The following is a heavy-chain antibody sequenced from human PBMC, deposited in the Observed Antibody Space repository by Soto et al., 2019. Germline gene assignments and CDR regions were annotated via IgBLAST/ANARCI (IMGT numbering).Heavy chain of an antibody. J-gene: IGHJ4*02. CDR3: TRNVIAVV. CDR2: IRSKTYGGTT. Sequence: CTASGFTFGDYAMSWVRQAPGKGPEWVGFIRSKTYGGTTEYAASVKGRFTISRDDSKSIAYLQMNSLKTEDTAIYYCTRNVIAVVWGQGTLVTVSS. D-gene: IGHD6-19*01. V-gene: IGHV3-49*04. CDR1: GFTFGDYA.